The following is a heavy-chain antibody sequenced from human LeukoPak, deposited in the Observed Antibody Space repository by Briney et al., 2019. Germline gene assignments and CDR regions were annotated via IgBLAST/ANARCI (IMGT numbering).Heavy chain of an antibody. D-gene: IGHD2-8*01. V-gene: IGHV3-23*01. CDR2: IIYCGGSR. J-gene: IGHJ4*02. CDR1: GFTVSGDA. CDR3: AKDYCTNGVCYYFDY. Sequence: PGESLRLSCAAPGFTVSGDAMNWVRQAPGKGLEGVSGIIYCGGSRHYADSVKGRFTISSDNSKITMYLQMNSLSAEDTDVYYCAKDYCTNGVCYYFDYWGQGPLVRVSS.